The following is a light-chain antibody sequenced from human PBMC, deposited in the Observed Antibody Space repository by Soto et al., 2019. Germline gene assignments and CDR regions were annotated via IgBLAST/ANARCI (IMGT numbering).Light chain of an antibody. CDR2: AAS. J-gene: IGKJ2*01. CDR1: QTINNR. V-gene: IGKV1-5*01. CDR3: QQYNNSYT. Sequence: DIQMTQSPSTLSASVGDRVTITCRASQTINNRLAWYQHKAGTVPKLLIYAASTLESGVPSRFSGSGSGTEFTLTINILQPEDFTTYYCQQYNNSYTFRQGTKLDIK.